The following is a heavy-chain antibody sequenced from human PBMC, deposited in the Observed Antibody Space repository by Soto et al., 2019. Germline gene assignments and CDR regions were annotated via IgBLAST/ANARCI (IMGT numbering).Heavy chain of an antibody. V-gene: IGHV4-59*01. Sequence: PSETLSLPCTVSGGSISSYYWSWIRQPPGKGLEWIGYIYYSGSTNYNPSLKSRVTISVDTSKNQFSLKLSSVTAADTAVYYCARMEDYAGAFDIWGQGTRVTVSS. CDR3: ARMEDYAGAFDI. CDR1: GGSISSYY. D-gene: IGHD4-17*01. CDR2: IYYSGST. J-gene: IGHJ3*02.